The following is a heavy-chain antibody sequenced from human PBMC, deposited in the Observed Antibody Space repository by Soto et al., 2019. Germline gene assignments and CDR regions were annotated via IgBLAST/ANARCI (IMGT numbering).Heavy chain of an antibody. Sequence: QLQLQESGSGLVKPSQTLSLTCAVSGGSISSGGYSWSWIRQPPGKGLEWIGYIYHSGSTYYNPSLKRRVTISVDSSKNQFSLKLSSVTAADTAVYYCARGERPRIAARPGYFDYWGKGTLVTVSS. V-gene: IGHV4-30-2*01. CDR3: ARGERPRIAARPGYFDY. D-gene: IGHD6-6*01. CDR2: IYHSGST. J-gene: IGHJ4*02. CDR1: GGSISSGGYS.